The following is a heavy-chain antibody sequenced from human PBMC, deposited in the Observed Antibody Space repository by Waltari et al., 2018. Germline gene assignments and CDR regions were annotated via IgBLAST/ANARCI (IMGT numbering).Heavy chain of an antibody. CDR1: GFTFSSYE. D-gene: IGHD3-10*01. CDR2: ISSRGSTI. Sequence: EVQLVESGGGLVQPGGSLRLSCAASGFTFSSYEMNWVRQAPGKGLEWVSYISSRGSTIYDAASVKGRVTIARDNAKNSLYLQMNSLRAEDTAVYYCARDRLWSDYWGQGTLVTVSS. CDR3: ARDRLWSDY. V-gene: IGHV3-48*03. J-gene: IGHJ4*02.